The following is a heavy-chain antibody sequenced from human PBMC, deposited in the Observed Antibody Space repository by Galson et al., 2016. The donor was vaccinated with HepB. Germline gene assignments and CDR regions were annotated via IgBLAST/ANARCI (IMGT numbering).Heavy chain of an antibody. CDR2: ISGSGGST. CDR3: ARAPIVIVPAYTYFGLNI. V-gene: IGHV3-23*01. Sequence: SLRLSCAASGFTFNKYGMNWVRQSPGKGLEWVSLISGSGGSTYYADSVKGRFTISRDNSNNTLYLQMTSLRVEDTAIYFCARAPIVIVPAYTYFGLNIWGQGTTVTVSS. D-gene: IGHD2-2*01. J-gene: IGHJ6*02. CDR1: GFTFNKYG.